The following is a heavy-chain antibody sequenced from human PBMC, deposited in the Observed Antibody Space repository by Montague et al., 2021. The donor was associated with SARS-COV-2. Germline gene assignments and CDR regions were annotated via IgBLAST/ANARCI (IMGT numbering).Heavy chain of an antibody. CDR1: GGSMSSYH. J-gene: IGHJ4*02. Sequence: SETLSLTCSVSGGSMSSYHWVWIRQPPGKGLEWIGYVSYRGSTNXNLSLKSRVTISLDTSKNRFSLGVTSVTAADTAVYYCARDVRYYYDQWGQGILVTVSS. CDR3: ARDVRYYYDQ. V-gene: IGHV4-59*01. D-gene: IGHD3-10*01. CDR2: VSYRGST.